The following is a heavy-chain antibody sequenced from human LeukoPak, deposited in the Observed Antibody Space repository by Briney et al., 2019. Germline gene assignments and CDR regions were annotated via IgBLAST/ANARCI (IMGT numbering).Heavy chain of an antibody. V-gene: IGHV3-7*03. Sequence: GGSLRLSCAASGFTFSSDGMHWVRQAPGKGLGGVANIKQGGSEKYYADSVKGRFTISRDNAKNSLYLQMNMLRAEDTAVDYCAKDREWRCSGGSCYYFDYWRRGTVITVSS. CDR2: IKQGGSEK. CDR1: GFTFSSDG. D-gene: IGHD2-15*01. J-gene: IGHJ4*02. CDR3: AKDREWRCSGGSCYYFDY.